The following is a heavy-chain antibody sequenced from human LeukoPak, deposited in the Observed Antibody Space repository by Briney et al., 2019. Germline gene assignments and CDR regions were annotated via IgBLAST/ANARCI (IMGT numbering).Heavy chain of an antibody. CDR3: ARGFPGGLVYYYYYYMDV. CDR2: IIPIFGTA. J-gene: IGHJ6*03. V-gene: IGHV1-69*06. Sequence: GSSVKVSCKASGGTFISYAISWVRQAPGQGLEWMGGIIPIFGTANYAQKFQGRVTITSDKSTSTAYMELSSLRPEDTAVDYCARGFPGGLVYYYYYYMDVWGKGTTVTVSS. CDR1: GGTFISYA. D-gene: IGHD3-16*01.